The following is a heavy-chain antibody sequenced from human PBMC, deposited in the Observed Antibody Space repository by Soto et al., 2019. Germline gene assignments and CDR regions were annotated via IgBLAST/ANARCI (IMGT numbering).Heavy chain of an antibody. CDR3: AKGRGQKWNFDY. D-gene: IGHD3-10*01. CDR1: GFTFSSYA. Sequence: EVQLLESGGGSVQPGGSLRLSCAASGFTFSSYAMHWVRRPPGKGLVWVSSISGSGGTAYYADSVKGRFSISRDSLVNTLYLQMNSLRAEDTAVYYCAKGRGQKWNFDYWGQGTLVTVSP. V-gene: IGHV3-23*01. CDR2: ISGSGGTA. J-gene: IGHJ4*02.